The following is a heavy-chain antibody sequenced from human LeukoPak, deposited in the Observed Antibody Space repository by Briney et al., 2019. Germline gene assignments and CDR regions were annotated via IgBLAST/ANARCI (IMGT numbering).Heavy chain of an antibody. CDR1: GGSISSYY. D-gene: IGHD3-10*01. V-gene: IGHV4-4*07. CDR2: IYTSGST. Sequence: SETLSLTCTVSGGSISSYYWSWIRQPAGKGLEWIGRIYTSGSTNYNPSLKSRVTISVDTSKNQFSLKLSSVTAADTAVYYCARQETYYYGSGNYFWYFDLWGRGTLVTVSS. CDR3: ARQETYYYGSGNYFWYFDL. J-gene: IGHJ2*01.